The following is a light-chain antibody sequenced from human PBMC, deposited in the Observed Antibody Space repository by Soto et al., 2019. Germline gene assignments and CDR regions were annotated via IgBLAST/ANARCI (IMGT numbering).Light chain of an antibody. CDR3: SSYTSSSTLYVV. Sequence: QAVLTQPASVSGSPGQSITISCTGTSSDVGGYNYVSWYQQHPGKAPKLMIYDVSNRPSGVSNRFSGSKSGNTDSLTISGVQAEDEDDYYCSSYTSSSTLYVVFGGGTQLTVL. J-gene: IGLJ2*01. CDR2: DVS. V-gene: IGLV2-14*01. CDR1: SSDVGGYNY.